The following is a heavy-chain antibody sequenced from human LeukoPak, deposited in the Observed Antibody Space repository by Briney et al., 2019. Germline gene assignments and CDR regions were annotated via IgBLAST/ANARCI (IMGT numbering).Heavy chain of an antibody. J-gene: IGHJ5*02. V-gene: IGHV3-21*01. CDR3: ARDLRAAGTVPRVHWFDP. D-gene: IGHD6-19*01. CDR1: GFTFGLYS. Sequence: GGSLRLSCAASGFTFGLYSMTWVRQAPGKGLEWVSLIDSNSNFMNYADSVKGRFTISRDNAKNSLYLQMNSLRAEDTAVYYCARDLRAAGTVPRVHWFDPWGQGTLVTVSS. CDR2: IDSNSNFM.